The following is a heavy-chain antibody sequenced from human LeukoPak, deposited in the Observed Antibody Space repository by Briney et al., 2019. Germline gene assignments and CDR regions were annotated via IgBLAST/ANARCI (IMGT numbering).Heavy chain of an antibody. CDR2: IYYSGST. J-gene: IGHJ4*02. V-gene: IGHV4-59*08. CDR3: ARHIGWLRVFDY. D-gene: IGHD6-19*01. Sequence: SETLSLTCTVSGGSISGYYWSWIRQPPGKGLEWIGYIYYSGSTNYNPSLKSRVTISVDTSENQFSLKLRSVTAADTAIYYCARHIGWLRVFDYWGQGTLVTVSS. CDR1: GGSISGYY.